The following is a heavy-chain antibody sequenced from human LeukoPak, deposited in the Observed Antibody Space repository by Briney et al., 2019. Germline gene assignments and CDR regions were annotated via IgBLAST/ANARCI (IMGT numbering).Heavy chain of an antibody. CDR3: ARGLNLGCSSTSCYGYNWFDP. J-gene: IGHJ5*02. Sequence: ASVKVSCKASGYTFTGYYMHWVRQAPGQGLEWMGWINPNSGGTNYAQKFQGRVTMTRDTSISTAYMELSRLRSDDTAVYYRARGLNLGCSSTSCYGYNWFDPWGQGTLVTVSS. CDR2: INPNSGGT. D-gene: IGHD2-2*01. V-gene: IGHV1-2*02. CDR1: GYTFTGYY.